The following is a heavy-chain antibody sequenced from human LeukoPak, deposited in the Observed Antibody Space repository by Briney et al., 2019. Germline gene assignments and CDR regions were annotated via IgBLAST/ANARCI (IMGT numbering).Heavy chain of an antibody. V-gene: IGHV4-34*01. CDR1: GGSFSGYY. D-gene: IGHD1-7*01. Sequence: TPSETLSLTCAVYGGSFSGYYWSWIRQPPGKGLEWIGEINHSGSTNFNPSLKSRVTISVNTSKNQFSLKLGSVTAADTAVYYCARGGRNSNWNYEDAFDIWGQGTMVTVSS. J-gene: IGHJ3*02. CDR3: ARGGRNSNWNYEDAFDI. CDR2: INHSGST.